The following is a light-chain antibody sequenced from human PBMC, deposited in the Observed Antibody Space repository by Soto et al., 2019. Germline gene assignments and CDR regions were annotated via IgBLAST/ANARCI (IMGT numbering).Light chain of an antibody. V-gene: IGKV3-15*01. J-gene: IGKJ1*01. Sequence: EIVMTQSPATLSVSPGERATLSCRASQSISSNLAWYQQKPGQAPRLLISDASTRASGIPARFSGSGSGTEFSLSISCPQSEDFAIYFCKQYNSCPQTSGKGSKGEIK. CDR2: DAS. CDR3: KQYNSCPQT. CDR1: QSISSN.